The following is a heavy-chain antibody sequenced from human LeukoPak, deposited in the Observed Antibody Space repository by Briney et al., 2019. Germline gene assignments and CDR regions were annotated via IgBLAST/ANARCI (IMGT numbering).Heavy chain of an antibody. CDR2: ISGSGGST. CDR3: AKLVPSDDFWSGYLGWFDP. V-gene: IGHV3-23*01. Sequence: SGGSLRLSCAASGFTFSSYAMSWVRQAPGKGLEWVSVISGSGGSTYSADSVKGRFTISRDNSKNTLYLQMSTLTAEDTAVYYCAKLVPSDDFWSGYLGWFDPWGQGTLVTVSS. CDR1: GFTFSSYA. J-gene: IGHJ5*02. D-gene: IGHD3-3*01.